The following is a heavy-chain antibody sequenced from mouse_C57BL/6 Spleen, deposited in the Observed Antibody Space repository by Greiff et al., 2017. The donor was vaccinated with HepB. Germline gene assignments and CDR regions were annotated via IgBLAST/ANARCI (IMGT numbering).Heavy chain of an antibody. CDR1: GYTFTSYW. J-gene: IGHJ2*01. D-gene: IGHD1-1*01. V-gene: IGHV1-69*01. Sequence: VQLQQPGAELVMPGASVKLSCKASGYTFTSYWMYWVKQRPGQGLEWIGEIDPSDSYTNYNQKFKGKSTLTVDKSSSTAYMQLSSLTSEDSAVYYCAKGTTYYFDYWGQGTTLTVSS. CDR2: IDPSDSYT. CDR3: AKGTTYYFDY.